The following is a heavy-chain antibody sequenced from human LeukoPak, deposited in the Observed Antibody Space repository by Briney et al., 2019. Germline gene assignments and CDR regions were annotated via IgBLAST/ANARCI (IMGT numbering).Heavy chain of an antibody. D-gene: IGHD6-19*01. CDR3: ARVPEVAVGYYFDY. V-gene: IGHV4-30-2*01. CDR2: IYHSGST. Sequence: SQTLSLTCTVSGGSISSGGYYWSWIRQPPGKGLEWIGYIYHSGSTYYNPSLKSRVTISVDRSKNQFALKLSSVTGADTAVYYCARVPEVAVGYYFDYWGQGTLVTVS. J-gene: IGHJ4*02. CDR1: GGSISSGGYY.